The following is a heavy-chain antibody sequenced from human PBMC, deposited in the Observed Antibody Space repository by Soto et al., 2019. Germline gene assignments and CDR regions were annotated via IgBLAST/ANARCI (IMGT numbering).Heavy chain of an antibody. J-gene: IGHJ4*02. CDR1: GGSISSYY. V-gene: IGHV4-59*01. CDR2: IYYSGST. D-gene: IGHD3-9*01. CDR3: ARPSSFFDSYYFAY. Sequence: SETLSLTCTVSGGSISSYYWSWIRQPPGKGLEWIGYIYYSGSTNYNPSLKSRVTISVDTSKNQFSLKLSSVTAADSAVYYCARPSSFFDSYYFAYWGQGTPVTVSS.